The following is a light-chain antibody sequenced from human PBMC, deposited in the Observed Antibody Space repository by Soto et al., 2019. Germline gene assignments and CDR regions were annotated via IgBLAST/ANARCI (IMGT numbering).Light chain of an antibody. J-gene: IGLJ1*01. CDR2: DVS. V-gene: IGLV2-14*01. CDR3: SSYTSSSTLV. CDR1: SSDFVCYNY. Sequence: QSARTQPASVSGSPGQSITISCTGTSSDFVCYNYVSCYQQHPGKAPKLMIYDVSNRPSGVYIRFSGSKSVKTAFLTMSRLQAEDEADYYCSSYTSSSTLVFGTGTKVTVL.